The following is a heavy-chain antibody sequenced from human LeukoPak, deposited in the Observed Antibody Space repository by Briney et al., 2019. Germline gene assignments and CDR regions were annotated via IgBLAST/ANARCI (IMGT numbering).Heavy chain of an antibody. CDR2: IYPAESDT. J-gene: IGHJ2*01. CDR1: GYSFTSYW. Sequence: HGESLKISCKGSGYSFTSYWIGWVRQMPGKGLEWMGIIYPAESDTRYSPSFQGQVTISADKSINTAYLQWSSLKASDTAMYYCARSQGIRVNWYFDLWGRGTLVTASS. D-gene: IGHD5-18*01. V-gene: IGHV5-51*01. CDR3: ARSQGIRVNWYFDL.